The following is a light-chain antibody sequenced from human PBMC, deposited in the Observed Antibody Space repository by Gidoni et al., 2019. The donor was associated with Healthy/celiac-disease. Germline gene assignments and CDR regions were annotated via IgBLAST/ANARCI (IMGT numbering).Light chain of an antibody. Sequence: DIQMTHSPSSLSASVGDGVTITCRASQSISNYLNWYQQKPGKAPKLLIYAASSLQSGVPSRFSGSGSETDFTLTISSLQPEDFATYYCQQSYNTPPSTFGQGTKLEIK. V-gene: IGKV1-39*01. CDR1: QSISNY. CDR2: AAS. CDR3: QQSYNTPPST. J-gene: IGKJ2*01.